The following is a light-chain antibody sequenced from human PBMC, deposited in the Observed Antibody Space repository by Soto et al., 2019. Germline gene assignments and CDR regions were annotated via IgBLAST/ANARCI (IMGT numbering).Light chain of an antibody. V-gene: IGLV2-14*01. Sequence: SALTQPASVSGSPGQSITISCTGTSSDVGGYNDVSWYQQHPGKAPEFMIYDVSNRPSGVSNRFSGSKSGNTASLTISGLQAEDEADYYCSSYTSSSTYVFGTGTKLTVL. CDR3: SSYTSSSTYV. CDR2: DVS. J-gene: IGLJ1*01. CDR1: SSDVGGYND.